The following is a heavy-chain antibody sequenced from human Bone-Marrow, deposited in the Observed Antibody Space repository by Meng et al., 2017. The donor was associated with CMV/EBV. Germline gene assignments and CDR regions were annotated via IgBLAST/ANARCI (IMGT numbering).Heavy chain of an antibody. J-gene: IGHJ6*02. Sequence: GSLRLSCAASGFTFSSYWMSWIRQPPGKGLEWIGEINHSQSTNYNPSLKRRVTISVDTSKNRFSLKLSSVTAADTAVYYCARGFIAVAGVYGMDVWGQGTTVTVSS. CDR3: ARGFIAVAGVYGMDV. CDR1: GFTFSSYW. CDR2: INHSQST. D-gene: IGHD6-13*01. V-gene: IGHV4-34*01.